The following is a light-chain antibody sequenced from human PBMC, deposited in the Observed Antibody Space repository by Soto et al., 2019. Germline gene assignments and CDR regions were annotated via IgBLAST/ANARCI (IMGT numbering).Light chain of an antibody. CDR1: QSVTSNY. CDR3: QQYGSLPGT. J-gene: IGKJ1*01. V-gene: IGKV3-20*01. Sequence: EIVVTPSPGSLSLSQGERATLSCRASQSVTSNYLAWYQQKPGQAPRLLIFGASIRDTGVPDRISGSGSWTDFTLTISRLEPEDSAVYYCQQYGSLPGTFGQGTKVDIK. CDR2: GAS.